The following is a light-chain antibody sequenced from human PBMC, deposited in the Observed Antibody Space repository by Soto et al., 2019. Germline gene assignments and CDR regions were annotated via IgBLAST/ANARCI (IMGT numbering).Light chain of an antibody. CDR3: QQYNSAPLT. J-gene: IGKJ4*01. CDR2: AAS. V-gene: IGKV1-27*01. CDR1: QDIANY. Sequence: DIQMTQSPSSLSASVGDRVTITCRASQDIANYLAWYQQKPWKVPKLLIYAASTLQSGVPSRFSGSGSGTDFTLTISSLQPEDVATYYGQQYNSAPLTFGGGTKVEIK.